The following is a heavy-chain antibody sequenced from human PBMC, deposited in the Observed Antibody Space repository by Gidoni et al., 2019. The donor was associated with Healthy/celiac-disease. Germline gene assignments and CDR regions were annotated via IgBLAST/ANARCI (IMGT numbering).Heavy chain of an antibody. V-gene: IGHV3-30*18. CDR3: AKAGSPRGRYYFDY. CDR1: GFPFSSYG. D-gene: IGHD1-26*01. CDR2: ISYDGSNK. J-gene: IGHJ4*02. Sequence: QVQLVESGGGVVQHGRSLRLSCAASGFPFSSYGMHWVRQAPGKGLEWVAVISYDGSNKYYADSVKGRFTISRDNSKNTLYLQMNSLRAEDTAVYYCAKAGSPRGRYYFDYWGQGTLVTVSS.